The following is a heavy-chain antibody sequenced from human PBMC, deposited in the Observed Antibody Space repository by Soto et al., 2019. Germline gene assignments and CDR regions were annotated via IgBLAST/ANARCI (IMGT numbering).Heavy chain of an antibody. V-gene: IGHV1-8*01. D-gene: IGHD4-4*01. CDR1: GYTFTSYD. CDR2: MNPNSGNT. J-gene: IGHJ6*03. Sequence: ASVKVSCKASGYTFTSYDINWVRQATGQGLEWMGRMNPNSGNTGYAQKFQGRVTMTRNTSISTAYMELSSLRSEDTAVYYCAIDLISRHSNSYYYYYYMDVWGKGTTVTVSS. CDR3: AIDLISRHSNSYYYYYYMDV.